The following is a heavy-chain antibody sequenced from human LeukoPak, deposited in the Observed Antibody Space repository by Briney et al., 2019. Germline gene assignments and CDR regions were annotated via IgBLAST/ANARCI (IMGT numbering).Heavy chain of an antibody. CDR1: GGSISSYY. CDR2: IYYSGIT. J-gene: IGHJ6*01. Sequence: SGTLSLTCTVSGGSISSYYWSWIRQPPGKGLEWIGYIYYSGITNYTPSLKRRVTISVDTSKNPFSLKLSSVTAADTGVYYCARDRAVTTVSDYGMAVWGQETTVT. CDR3: ARDRAVTTVSDYGMAV. V-gene: IGHV4-59*01. D-gene: IGHD4-17*01.